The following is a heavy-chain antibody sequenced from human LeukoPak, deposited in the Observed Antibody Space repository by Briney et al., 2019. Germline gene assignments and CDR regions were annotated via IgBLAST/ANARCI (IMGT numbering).Heavy chain of an antibody. CDR2: IYYSGST. D-gene: IGHD2-2*01. CDR1: GGSISSYY. Sequence: PSETLSLTCTVSGGSISSYYWSWIRQPPGQGLEWIGYIYYSGSTNYNPSLKSRVTISVDPSKNQFSLKLSSVTAADTAVYYCAAGCSSTSCYAYFGMDVWGQGTTVTVSS. J-gene: IGHJ6*02. V-gene: IGHV4-59*01. CDR3: AAGCSSTSCYAYFGMDV.